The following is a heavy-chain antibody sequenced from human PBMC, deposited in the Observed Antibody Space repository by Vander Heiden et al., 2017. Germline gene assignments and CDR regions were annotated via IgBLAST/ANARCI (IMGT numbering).Heavy chain of an antibody. V-gene: IGHV3-48*02. D-gene: IGHD2-21*01. Sequence: EVQLAESGGGLVQPGGSLRLSCAASGFTFSSYSMNWVRQAPGKGLEWVSYISSSSSTIYYADSVKCRFTISRDNAKNSLYLQMNSLRDEDTAVYYCAREEGPSGEDSWFDPWGQGTLVTVSS. CDR1: GFTFSSYS. CDR3: AREEGPSGEDSWFDP. CDR2: ISSSSSTI. J-gene: IGHJ5*02.